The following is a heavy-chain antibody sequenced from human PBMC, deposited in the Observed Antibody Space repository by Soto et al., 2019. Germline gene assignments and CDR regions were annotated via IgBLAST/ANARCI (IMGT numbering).Heavy chain of an antibody. V-gene: IGHV3-48*03. CDR2: ISDGGTTI. Sequence: EAELVESGGGLVQPGGSLTLSCAASGFIFSDYEVDWVRQAPGRGPEWISYISDGGTTIYYAASVKGRFTISRDDAKKSLYLHMNKIRVNATAIYFCVKEYCTGGTCLDAFVLWGQGTVVTVSS. D-gene: IGHD2-8*02. CDR1: GFIFSDYE. CDR3: VKEYCTGGTCLDAFVL. J-gene: IGHJ3*01.